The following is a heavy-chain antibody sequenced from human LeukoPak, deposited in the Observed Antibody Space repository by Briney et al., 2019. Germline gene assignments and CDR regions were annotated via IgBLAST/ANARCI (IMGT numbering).Heavy chain of an antibody. CDR1: GFSLINAW. Sequence: GGSLRLSCAASGFSLINAWMSWVSQAPGQGLEWVGRIKSRADGGTTGYAAAVEGRFSISRDDSDNTLYLQMKSLQIDDTALYYCLIYSGRWGQGTLVTVSS. D-gene: IGHD3-10*01. J-gene: IGHJ4*02. V-gene: IGHV3-15*05. CDR3: LIYSGR. CDR2: IKSRADGGTT.